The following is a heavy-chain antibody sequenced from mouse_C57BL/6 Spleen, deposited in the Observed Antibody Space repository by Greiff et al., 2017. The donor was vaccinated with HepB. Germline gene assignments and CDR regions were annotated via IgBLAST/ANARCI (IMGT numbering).Heavy chain of an antibody. CDR2: IYPGDGDT. CDR1: GYAFSSSW. D-gene: IGHD1-1*01. Sequence: VQLQQSGPELVKPGASVKISCKASGYAFSSSWMNWVKQRPGKSLEWIGRIYPGDGDTNYNGKFKGKATLTADKSSSTAYMQLSSLTSEDSAVYFCARGNYYGSSSFAYWGQGTLVTVSA. CDR3: ARGNYYGSSSFAY. J-gene: IGHJ3*01. V-gene: IGHV1-82*01.